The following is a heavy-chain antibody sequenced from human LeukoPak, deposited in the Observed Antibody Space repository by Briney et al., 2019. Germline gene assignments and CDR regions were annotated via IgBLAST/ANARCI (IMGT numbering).Heavy chain of an antibody. CDR1: GYTFTGYY. CDR3: ARVPVILRSFSRVGATRIWFDP. V-gene: IGHV1-2*02. Sequence: ASVKVSCKASGYTFTGYYMHWVRQAPGQGLEWMGWINPNSGGTNYAQKFQGRVTMTRDTSISTAYMELSRLRSDDTAVYYCARVPVILRSFSRVGATRIWFDPWGQGTLVTVSS. D-gene: IGHD1-26*01. CDR2: INPNSGGT. J-gene: IGHJ5*02.